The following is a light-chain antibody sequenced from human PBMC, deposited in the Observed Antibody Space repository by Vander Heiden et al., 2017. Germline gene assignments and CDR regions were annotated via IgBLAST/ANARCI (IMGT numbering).Light chain of an antibody. CDR1: QSISSW. J-gene: IGKJ1*01. CDR3: QHYDSFPWT. CDR2: KAS. V-gene: IGKV1-5*03. Sequence: DTQMPQSPSTLSASVGDRVTITCRASQSISSWLAWYQQKPRKAPKLLIYKASSLESGVPSRFSGSGSGTEFTLTISRLQPDDFATYYCQHYDSFPWTFGQGTKVEIK.